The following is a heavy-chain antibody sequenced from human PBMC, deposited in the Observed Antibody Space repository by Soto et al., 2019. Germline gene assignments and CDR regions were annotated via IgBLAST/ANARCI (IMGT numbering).Heavy chain of an antibody. V-gene: IGHV4-28*01. CDR1: GYSISSSNW. CDR3: ARLYCISTSCYHGSENWFDP. D-gene: IGHD2-2*01. J-gene: IGHJ5*02. CDR2: IYYSGST. Sequence: PSETLSLTCAVSGYSISSSNWWGWIRQPPGKGLEWIGYIYYSGSTYYNPSLKSRVTMSVDTSKNQFSLKLSSVTAVDTAVYYCARLYCISTSCYHGSENWFDPWGQGTLVTVSS.